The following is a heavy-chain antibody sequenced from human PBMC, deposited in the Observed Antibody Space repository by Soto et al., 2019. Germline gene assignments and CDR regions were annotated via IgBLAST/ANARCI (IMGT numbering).Heavy chain of an antibody. V-gene: IGHV4-30-4*01. CDR1: GDSISTVDYF. CDR3: ARGRYCLSGRCFPNWFDS. CDR2: IYKSATT. D-gene: IGHD2-15*01. J-gene: IGHJ5*01. Sequence: LSLTCSVSGDSISTVDYFWAWIRQPPGQALEYIGYIYKSATTYYNPSFESRVAISLDTSKSQFSLNVTSVTAADTAVYFCARGRYCLSGRCFPNWFDSSGQGPLVTVYS.